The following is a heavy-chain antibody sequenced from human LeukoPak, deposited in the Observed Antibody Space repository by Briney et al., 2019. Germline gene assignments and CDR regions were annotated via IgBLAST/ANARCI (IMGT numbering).Heavy chain of an antibody. V-gene: IGHV3-15*01. CDR1: GFTFSNAW. CDR2: IKRKTDGGTT. D-gene: IGHD3-22*01. Sequence: PGGSLRLSCAASGFTFSNAWMCCVRDARAKGLEWGIRIKRKTDGGTTDYAAPMKGRFTISRDYSKNTLYLQMNSLKTEYTAVYYCTTDKYYYDSSGYYFILDYWGQGTLVTVSS. CDR3: TTDKYYYDSSGYYFILDY. J-gene: IGHJ4*02.